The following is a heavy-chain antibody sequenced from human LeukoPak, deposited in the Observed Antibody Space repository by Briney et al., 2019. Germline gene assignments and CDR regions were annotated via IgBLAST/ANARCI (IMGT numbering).Heavy chain of an antibody. Sequence: SQTLSLTCTVSGGSISSGDYYWSWIRQPPGKGLEWIGYIYYSGSTYYNPSLKSRVTISVDTSKNQFSLKLSSVTAADTAVYYCARGRFLEWIQAPNTFDYWGQGTLVTASS. CDR3: ARGRFLEWIQAPNTFDY. CDR2: IYYSGST. CDR1: GGSISSGDYY. D-gene: IGHD3-3*01. J-gene: IGHJ4*02. V-gene: IGHV4-30-4*08.